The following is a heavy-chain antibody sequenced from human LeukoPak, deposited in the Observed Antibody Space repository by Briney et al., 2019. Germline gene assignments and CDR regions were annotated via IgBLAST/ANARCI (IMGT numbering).Heavy chain of an antibody. J-gene: IGHJ4*02. Sequence: GGSLRLSCEGSGFTFSSHGMAWVRQDPGKGLDWVSGINGRGDDKYYAVSVKGRFTVSRDNSRNTLYLHMSALRAEDTAVYYCVKMAGPERRHYFDPWGPGILVSVSS. CDR1: GFTFSSHG. D-gene: IGHD1-1*01. CDR2: INGRGDDK. V-gene: IGHV3-23*01. CDR3: VKMAGPERRHYFDP.